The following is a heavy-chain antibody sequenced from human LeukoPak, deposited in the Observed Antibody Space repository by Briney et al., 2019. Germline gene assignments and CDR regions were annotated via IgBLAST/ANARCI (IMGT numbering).Heavy chain of an antibody. Sequence: SETLSLTCTVSGYSISSGYYWGWIRQPPGKGLQWIGSIYHSGSTYYNPSLKTRVTISVDTSKNQFSLKLSSVTAADTAVYYCARGLDGSGSNWGQGTLVTVSS. D-gene: IGHD3-10*01. V-gene: IGHV4-38-2*02. CDR1: GYSISSGYY. CDR2: IYHSGST. CDR3: ARGLDGSGSN. J-gene: IGHJ4*02.